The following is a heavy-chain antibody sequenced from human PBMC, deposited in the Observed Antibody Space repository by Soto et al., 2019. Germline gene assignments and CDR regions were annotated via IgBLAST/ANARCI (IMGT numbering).Heavy chain of an antibody. CDR3: ARDEGGVYYYDSSGTRPPFDP. J-gene: IGHJ5*02. V-gene: IGHV1-18*01. Sequence: ASVKVSCKASGYTFTSYGISWVRQAPGQGLEWMGWISAYNGNTNYAQKLQGRVTMTTDTSTSTAYMELRSLRSDDTAVYYCARDEGGVYYYDSSGTRPPFDPWGQGTLVTVSS. CDR2: ISAYNGNT. CDR1: GYTFTSYG. D-gene: IGHD3-22*01.